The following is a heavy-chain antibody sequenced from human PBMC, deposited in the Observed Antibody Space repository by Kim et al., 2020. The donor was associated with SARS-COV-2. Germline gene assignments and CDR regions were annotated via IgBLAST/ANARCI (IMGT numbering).Heavy chain of an antibody. CDR2: IKQDGREK. Sequence: GGSLRLSCAASGFTFISYWMSWVRQAPGKGLEWVANIKQDGREKYYVDSVKGRFTISRDNSKNSLYLQMNSLRAEDTAVYYCARVMPITMVRGVIPYYYYGMDVWGQGTTVTVSS. J-gene: IGHJ6*02. CDR1: GFTFISYW. V-gene: IGHV3-7*03. D-gene: IGHD3-10*01. CDR3: ARVMPITMVRGVIPYYYYGMDV.